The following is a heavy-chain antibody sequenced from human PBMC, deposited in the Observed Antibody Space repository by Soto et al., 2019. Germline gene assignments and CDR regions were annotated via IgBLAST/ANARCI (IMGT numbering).Heavy chain of an antibody. V-gene: IGHV1-2*04. CDR3: ARVQGYCSSTSCQHDAFDI. Sequence: ASVKVSCKASGYTFTGYYMHWVRQAPGQGLEWMGWINPNSGGTNYAQKFQGWVTMTRDTSISTAYMELSRLRSDDTAVYYCARVQGYCSSTSCQHDAFDIWGQGTMVTVSS. CDR1: GYTFTGYY. CDR2: INPNSGGT. J-gene: IGHJ3*02. D-gene: IGHD2-2*01.